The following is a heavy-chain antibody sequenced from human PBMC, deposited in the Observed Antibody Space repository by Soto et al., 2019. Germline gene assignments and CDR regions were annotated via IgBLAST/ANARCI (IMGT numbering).Heavy chain of an antibody. CDR1: VFTFTSSA. Sequence: ASVKVSCKASVFTFTSSAVQWVRQARGQRLEWIGWIVVGSGNTNYAQKFQERVTITRDMSTSTAYMELSSLRSEDTAVYYCAADDCGGDCYPTYYGMDVWGQGTTVTVSS. CDR3: AADDCGGDCYPTYYGMDV. D-gene: IGHD2-21*02. CDR2: IVVGSGNT. V-gene: IGHV1-58*01. J-gene: IGHJ6*02.